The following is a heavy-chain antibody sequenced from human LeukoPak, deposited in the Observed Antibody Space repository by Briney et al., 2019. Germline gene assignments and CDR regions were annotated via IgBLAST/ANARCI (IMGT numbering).Heavy chain of an antibody. D-gene: IGHD6-6*01. Sequence: SETLSLTCVVSGGSFNTYYWSWIRQPPGKGLEWIGEVNHDGTNYNPSLTGRITISVDMSRKQFSLNLTSVTAADSAVYYCARGRKYSSSTYYYYYYGMDVWGQGTTVTVPS. CDR2: VNHDGT. CDR3: ARGRKYSSSTYYYYYYGMDV. J-gene: IGHJ6*02. V-gene: IGHV4-34*01. CDR1: GGSFNTYY.